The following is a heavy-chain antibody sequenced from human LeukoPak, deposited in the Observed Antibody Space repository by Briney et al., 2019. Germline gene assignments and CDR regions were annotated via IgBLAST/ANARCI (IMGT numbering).Heavy chain of an antibody. J-gene: IGHJ4*02. CDR2: IKHDGSEK. Sequence: LTGGSLRLSCAASGFIFTNYFMSWVRQAPGKGLEWVASIKHDGSEKYYVDSVRGRFTISRDNTMNSLYLQMSSLRAEDTAVYYCATDRGWRTSGYYLYYFEYWGQGTLVTFSS. V-gene: IGHV3-7*01. CDR3: ATDRGWRTSGYYLYYFEY. CDR1: GFIFTNYF. D-gene: IGHD3-3*01.